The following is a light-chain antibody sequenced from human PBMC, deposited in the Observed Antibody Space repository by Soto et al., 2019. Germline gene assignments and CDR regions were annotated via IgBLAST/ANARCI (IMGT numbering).Light chain of an antibody. CDR3: QQRSDWPYP. V-gene: IGKV3-11*01. Sequence: EIVLTQSPATLSLSPGNRATLSCRASQSVSGYLAWYQQKPGQAPRLLIYDASNRATGIPARFSSSGSGTELALTITGLEAEDFAVYYCQQRSDWPYPFGGGTKVEI. CDR2: DAS. J-gene: IGKJ4*01. CDR1: QSVSGY.